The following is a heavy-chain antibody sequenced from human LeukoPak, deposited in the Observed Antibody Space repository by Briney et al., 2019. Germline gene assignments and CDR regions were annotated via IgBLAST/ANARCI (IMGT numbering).Heavy chain of an antibody. D-gene: IGHD7-27*01. CDR1: GFTFSGYW. J-gene: IGHJ4*02. CDR3: ARDGTGEDY. CDR2: IKQDGSEK. V-gene: IGHV3-7*01. Sequence: PGGSLRLSCEASGFTFSGYWMSWVRQAPGKGLEWVANIKQDGSEKQYADSVKGRFTISRDNAKNSLYLQMNSLRAEDTAVYYCARDGTGEDYWGQGTLVTVSS.